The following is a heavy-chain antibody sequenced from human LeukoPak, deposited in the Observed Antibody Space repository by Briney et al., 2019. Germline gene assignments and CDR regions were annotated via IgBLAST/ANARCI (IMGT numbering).Heavy chain of an antibody. CDR2: IDPSDSYT. CDR3: ASPIHGTTGTTDY. D-gene: IGHD1-1*01. J-gene: IGHJ4*02. CDR1: GYSFTSYW. Sequence: GESLKISCKGSGYSFTSYWISWVRQMPGKGLEWMGRIDPSDSYTNYSPSFQGHVTISADKSIGTAYLQWSSLKASDTAMYYCASPIHGTTGTTDYWGQGTLVTVSS. V-gene: IGHV5-10-1*01.